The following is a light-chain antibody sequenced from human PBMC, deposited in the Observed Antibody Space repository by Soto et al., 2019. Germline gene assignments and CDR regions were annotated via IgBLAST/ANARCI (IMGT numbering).Light chain of an antibody. CDR1: QSVSTSN. Sequence: IVLTQSPGTLSSSPGERATLSCRASQSVSTSNLAWYQQRPGQAPRLLIYGASRRATGIPDRFSGSGSGTDFTLTISRLEPEDLAVYYCQRYNNWPLTFGGGTKVEN. CDR3: QRYNNWPLT. V-gene: IGKV3-20*01. J-gene: IGKJ4*01. CDR2: GAS.